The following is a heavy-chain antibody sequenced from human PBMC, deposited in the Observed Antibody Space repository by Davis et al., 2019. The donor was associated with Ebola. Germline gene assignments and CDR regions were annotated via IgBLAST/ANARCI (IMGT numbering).Heavy chain of an antibody. V-gene: IGHV4-34*01. CDR2: INHSGST. CDR3: ARDSTIFGVDDRFDY. D-gene: IGHD3-3*01. Sequence: PSETLSLTCAVYGGSFSGYYWSWLRQPPGKGLEWIGEINHSGSTNYNPSLKSRVTISVDTSKNQFSLKLSSVTAADTAVYYCARDSTIFGVDDRFDYWGQGTLVTVSS. CDR1: GGSFSGYY. J-gene: IGHJ4*02.